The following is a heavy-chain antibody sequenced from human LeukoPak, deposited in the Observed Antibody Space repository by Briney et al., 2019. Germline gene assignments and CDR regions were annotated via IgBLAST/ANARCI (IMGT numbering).Heavy chain of an antibody. V-gene: IGHV4-39*01. Sequence: SETLSLTCTVSGGSISSSSYYWGWIRQPPGKGLEWIGSIYYSGSTYCNPSLKSRVTISVDTSKNQFSLKLSSVTAADTAVYYCARHAALRYGMDVWGQGTTVTVSS. CDR1: GGSISSSSYY. J-gene: IGHJ6*02. D-gene: IGHD3-16*02. CDR2: IYYSGST. CDR3: ARHAALRYGMDV.